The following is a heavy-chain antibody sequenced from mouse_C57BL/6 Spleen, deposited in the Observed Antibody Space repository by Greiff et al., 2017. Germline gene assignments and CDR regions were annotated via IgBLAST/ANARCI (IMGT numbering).Heavy chain of an antibody. CDR3: ARGRRDYYFDY. CDR2: ISYDGSN. J-gene: IGHJ2*01. CDR1: GYSITSGYY. V-gene: IGHV3-6*01. Sequence: ESGPGLVKPSQSLSLTCSVTGYSITSGYYWNWIRQFPGNKLEWMGYISYDGSNNYNPSLKNRISITRDTSKNQFFLKLNSVTTEDTATYYCARGRRDYYFDYWGQGTTLAVSS.